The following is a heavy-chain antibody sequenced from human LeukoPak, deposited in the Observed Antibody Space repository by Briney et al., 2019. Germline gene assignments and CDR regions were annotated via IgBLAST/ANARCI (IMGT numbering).Heavy chain of an antibody. CDR2: INHSGST. V-gene: IGHV4-34*01. CDR1: GGSFSGYY. CDR3: ARESNYYGSGTGWFDP. J-gene: IGHJ5*02. D-gene: IGHD3-10*01. Sequence: SETLSLTCAVYGGSFSGYYWSWIRQPPGKGLEWIGEINHSGSTNYNPSLKSRVTISVDTSKNQFSLKLSSVTAADTAVYYCARESNYYGSGTGWFDPWGQGTLVAVSS.